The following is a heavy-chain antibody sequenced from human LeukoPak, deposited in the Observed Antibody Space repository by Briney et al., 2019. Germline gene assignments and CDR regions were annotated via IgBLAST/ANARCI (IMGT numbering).Heavy chain of an antibody. CDR1: GGSISSYY. Sequence: SETLSLTCTVSGGSISSYYWSWIRQPPGKGLEWIGYIHYSGSTNYNPSLKSRVTISVDTSKNQFSLKLSSVTAADTAVYYCARVDYGDYVVNYWGQGTLVTVSS. V-gene: IGHV4-59*01. CDR3: ARVDYGDYVVNY. J-gene: IGHJ4*02. CDR2: IHYSGST. D-gene: IGHD4-17*01.